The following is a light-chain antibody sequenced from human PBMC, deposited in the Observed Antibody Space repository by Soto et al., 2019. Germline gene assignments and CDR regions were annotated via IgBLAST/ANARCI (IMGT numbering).Light chain of an antibody. CDR3: QQYGSSPVT. Sequence: EIVLTQSPGTLSLSPGERATISCRASQSVSSSYLAWYQQKPGQAPRLLIYGVSSRATGIPDRFSGSGSGTDFTLSISRLEPEDLAVYYCQQYGSSPVTFGQGTRLEIK. V-gene: IGKV3-20*01. CDR1: QSVSSSY. CDR2: GVS. J-gene: IGKJ5*01.